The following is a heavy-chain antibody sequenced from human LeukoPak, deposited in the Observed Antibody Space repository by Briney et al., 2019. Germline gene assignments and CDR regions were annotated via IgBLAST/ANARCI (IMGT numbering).Heavy chain of an antibody. J-gene: IGHJ4*02. CDR2: IYYSGTT. V-gene: IGHV4-39*01. D-gene: IGHD3-22*01. CDR1: GGSISSSNYY. Sequence: PSETLSLTCTVSGGSISSSNYYWGWIRQPPGKGLDGIGTIYYSGTTYYNPSLKSRVTISVDTSKNQFSLKLTSVTATDTAVYYCARHLFGSGYYPDYWGQGTLVTVSS. CDR3: ARHLFGSGYYPDY.